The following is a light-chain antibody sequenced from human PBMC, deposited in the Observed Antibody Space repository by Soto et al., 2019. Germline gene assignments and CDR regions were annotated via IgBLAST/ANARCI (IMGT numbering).Light chain of an antibody. Sequence: IQMTQSPSTLTGSVGDRVSFTCRASQTISSWLAWYQQKPGKAPKLLIYEASTLKSGVPSRFSGSGSGTEFTLTISSLEPDDFAIYYCQHCNSYSKAFGQGTKVDIK. CDR1: QTISSW. CDR3: QHCNSYSKA. CDR2: EAS. V-gene: IGKV1-5*03. J-gene: IGKJ1*01.